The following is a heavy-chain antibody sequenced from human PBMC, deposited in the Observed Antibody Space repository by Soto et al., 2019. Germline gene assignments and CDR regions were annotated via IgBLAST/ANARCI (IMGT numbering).Heavy chain of an antibody. Sequence: QVQLQESGPGLVKPSETLSLICTVSGDSVSGGGYDWTWIRQPPGKGLEWIGYIYFTGDTTYNPSLRSRVTIAMHTSKKQFSLTLTSATAADTALYYCSRGVHYYHSMIWGPGTLVTVSS. CDR2: IYFTGDT. CDR3: SRGVHYYHSMI. V-gene: IGHV4-61*08. CDR1: GDSVSGGGYD. J-gene: IGHJ4*02. D-gene: IGHD3-22*01.